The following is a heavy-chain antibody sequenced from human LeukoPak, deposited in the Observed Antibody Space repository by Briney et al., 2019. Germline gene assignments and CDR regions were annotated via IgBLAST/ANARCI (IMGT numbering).Heavy chain of an antibody. CDR3: AKGSDRSGSYYLDY. CDR1: AFTFGNYA. V-gene: IGHV3-23*01. D-gene: IGHD3-10*01. J-gene: IGHJ4*02. Sequence: GGSLRLSCAASAFTFGNYAMNWVRQAPGKGLEWVSGLSGSGASTYYADSVKGRLTISRDNSKNTLYLQMNRLRAGDTAAYYCAKGSDRSGSYYLDYWGQGTLVTVSS. CDR2: LSGSGAST.